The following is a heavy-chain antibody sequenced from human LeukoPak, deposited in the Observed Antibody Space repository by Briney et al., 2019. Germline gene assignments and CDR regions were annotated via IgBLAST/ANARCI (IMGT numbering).Heavy chain of an antibody. J-gene: IGHJ4*02. CDR3: SIEMVVFSPFGY. CDR1: GGSITSTNW. V-gene: IGHV4-4*02. Sequence: PWGTLSLTCGVSGGSITSTNWWRWGRPPPGQGLEWFGVVALSGLTNYNPSLNGRFIIALDTSKNNLSLHVTTLTAADPAVYYCSIEMVVFSPFGYRGEGNP. D-gene: IGHD2-15*01. CDR2: VALSGLT.